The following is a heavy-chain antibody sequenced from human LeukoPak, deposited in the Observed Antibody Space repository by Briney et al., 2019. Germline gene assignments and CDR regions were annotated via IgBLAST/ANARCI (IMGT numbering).Heavy chain of an antibody. CDR3: AKATTAIVVDNFFDY. D-gene: IGHD3-22*01. J-gene: IGHJ4*02. CDR2: ISGNGGAT. V-gene: IGHV3-23*01. CDR1: GFTFSNAW. Sequence: GGSLRLSCAASGFTFSNAWMSWVRQAPGKGLEWVSAISGNGGATYYADSVKGRFTISRDNSKNTLHLQMNSLRAEDTALYYCAKATTAIVVDNFFDYWGQGTLVSVSS.